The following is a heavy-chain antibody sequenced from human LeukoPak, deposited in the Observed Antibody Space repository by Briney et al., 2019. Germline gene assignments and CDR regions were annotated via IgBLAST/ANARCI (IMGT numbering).Heavy chain of an antibody. CDR3: ARVISGTWLWF. V-gene: IGHV1-46*01. CDR1: GYIFTGYC. D-gene: IGHD1-14*01. Sequence: GASVKVSCKASGYIFTGYCMHWVRQAPGQGLEWMGIINPSGGTTSYAQKFQGRVTMTRDTSTSTVYMELTSLRSEDTAVYSCARVISGTWLWFWGQGTLVTVSS. J-gene: IGHJ4*02. CDR2: INPSGGTT.